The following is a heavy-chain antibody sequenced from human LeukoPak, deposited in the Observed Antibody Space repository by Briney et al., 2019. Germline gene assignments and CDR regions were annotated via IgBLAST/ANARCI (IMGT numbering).Heavy chain of an antibody. CDR1: GFTFSSYA. CDR2: ISSSGSTI. CDR3: ARDVVVTDGGRYYYYYMDV. Sequence: GGSLRLSCAASGFTFSSYAMSWVRQAPGKGLEWVSYISSSGSTIYYADSVKGRFTISRDNAKNSLYLQMNSLRAEDTAVYYCARDVVVTDGGRYYYYYMDVWGKGTTVTISS. D-gene: IGHD2-21*02. J-gene: IGHJ6*03. V-gene: IGHV3-48*03.